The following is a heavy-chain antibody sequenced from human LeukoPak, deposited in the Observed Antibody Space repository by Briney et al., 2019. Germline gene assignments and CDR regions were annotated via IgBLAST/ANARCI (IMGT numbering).Heavy chain of an antibody. Sequence: RAGGSLRLSCAASGFTFSSYAMHWVRQAPGKGLEWVACISYDGSNKYYADSVKGRFTISRDNSKNTLYLQMNSLRAEDTAVYYCARDSKDRLINYYDSSGYLDYWGQGTLVTVSS. CDR3: ARDSKDRLINYYDSSGYLDY. CDR2: ISYDGSNK. D-gene: IGHD3-22*01. CDR1: GFTFSSYA. V-gene: IGHV3-30-3*01. J-gene: IGHJ4*02.